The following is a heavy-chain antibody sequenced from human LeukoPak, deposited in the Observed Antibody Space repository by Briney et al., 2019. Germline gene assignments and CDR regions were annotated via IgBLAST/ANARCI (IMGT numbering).Heavy chain of an antibody. D-gene: IGHD6-25*01. CDR3: ARGRLGSAGIYYYYMDV. CDR2: IIPIFGTA. CDR1: GGTFSSYA. V-gene: IGHV1-69*05. J-gene: IGHJ6*03. Sequence: ASVKVSCKASGGTFSSYALSWVRQAPGQGLEWMGRIIPIFGTANYAQKFQGRVTITTDESTSTAYMELSSLRSEDTAVYYCARGRLGSAGIYYYYMDVWGKGTTVTVSS.